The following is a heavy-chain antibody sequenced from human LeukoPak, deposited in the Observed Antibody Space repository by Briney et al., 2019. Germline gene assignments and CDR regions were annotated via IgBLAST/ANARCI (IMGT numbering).Heavy chain of an antibody. V-gene: IGHV1-2*02. Sequence: ASVKVSCKTSGYTFTDYYMHWVRQAPGQGLEWMGWINPNSGGTNYAQKFQGRVTMTRDTSISTAYMELSRLRSDDTAVYYCARDPVATILAFDYWGQGTLVTVSS. CDR1: GYTFTDYY. CDR2: INPNSGGT. CDR3: ARDPVATILAFDY. D-gene: IGHD5-12*01. J-gene: IGHJ4*02.